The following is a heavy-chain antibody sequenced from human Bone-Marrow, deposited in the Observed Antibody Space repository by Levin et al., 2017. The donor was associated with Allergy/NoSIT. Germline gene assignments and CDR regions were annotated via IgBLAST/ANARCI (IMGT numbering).Heavy chain of an antibody. CDR3: AREPIVVVPADTVFLYYQAMDV. CDR2: MYTTGDT. CDR1: GASINRGDYY. D-gene: IGHD2-2*01. Sequence: PSQTLSLTCTVSGASINRGDYYWTWIRQPPGKGLEWIGNMYTTGDTHYNPSLKSRVTISGDTSKNQFSLKLSSVTAADTAVYYCAREPIVVVPADTVFLYYQAMDVWGQGTTVTVS. V-gene: IGHV4-30-4*01. J-gene: IGHJ6*02.